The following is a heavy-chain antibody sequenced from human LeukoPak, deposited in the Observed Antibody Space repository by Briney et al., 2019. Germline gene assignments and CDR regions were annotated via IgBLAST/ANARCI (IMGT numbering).Heavy chain of an antibody. Sequence: GASVKVSCKASGYTXTDYYLHWVRQAPGQGLEWMGWINPNSGGTNYAQKFQGRVSMTRDTSISTAYMELSRLRSDDTAVYYCARDPTYGAFDYWGQGTLVTVSS. V-gene: IGHV1-2*02. CDR1: GYTXTDYY. CDR3: ARDPTYGAFDY. J-gene: IGHJ4*02. CDR2: INPNSGGT. D-gene: IGHD4-17*01.